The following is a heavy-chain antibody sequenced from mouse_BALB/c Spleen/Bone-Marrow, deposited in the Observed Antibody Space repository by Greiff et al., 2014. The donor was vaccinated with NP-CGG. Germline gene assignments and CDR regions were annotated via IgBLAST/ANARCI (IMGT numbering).Heavy chain of an antibody. CDR1: GFTFSSYA. CDR3: ARPSYYGYTMDY. D-gene: IGHD2-10*01. CDR2: ISSGGSYT. Sequence: DVMLVESGGGLVKPGGSLKLSCAASGFTFSSYAMSWVRQSPEKRLEWVATISSGGSYTYYPDSVKGRITISRDNAKNTLYLQMSSLRSDDTAMYYCARPSYYGYTMDYWGQGTSVTVSS. V-gene: IGHV5-9-1*01. J-gene: IGHJ4*01.